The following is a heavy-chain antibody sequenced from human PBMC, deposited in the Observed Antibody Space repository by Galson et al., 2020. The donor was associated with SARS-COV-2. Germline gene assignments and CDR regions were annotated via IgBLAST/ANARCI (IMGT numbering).Heavy chain of an antibody. CDR3: ARGAARITMVRGVIIDYYYYYMDV. CDR2: IWYDGSNK. CDR1: GFTFSSYG. D-gene: IGHD3-10*01. J-gene: IGHJ6*03. V-gene: IGHV3-33*01. Sequence: GESLKISCAASGFTFSSYGMHWVRQAPGKGLEWVAVIWYDGSNKYYADSVKGRFTISRDNSKNTLYLHMNSLRAADTAVYYCARGAARITMVRGVIIDYYYYYMDVWGKGTTVTVSS.